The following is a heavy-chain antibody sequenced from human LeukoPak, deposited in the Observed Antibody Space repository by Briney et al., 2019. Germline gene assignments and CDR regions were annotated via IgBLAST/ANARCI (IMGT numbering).Heavy chain of an antibody. CDR1: GFTFSSYA. J-gene: IGHJ4*02. V-gene: IGHV3-30-3*01. CDR2: ISYDGSNK. Sequence: PGRSLRLSCAASGFTFSSYAMHWVRRAPGKGLEWVAVISYDGSNKFYADSVKGRFTLPRDNSKNTLYLQMNSLRIEDTAVYYCGRGSVGFGELNYWGQGTLVTVSS. CDR3: GRGSVGFGELNY. D-gene: IGHD3-10*01.